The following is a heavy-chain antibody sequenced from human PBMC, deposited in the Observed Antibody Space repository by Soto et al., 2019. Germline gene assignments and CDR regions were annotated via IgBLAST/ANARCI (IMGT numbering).Heavy chain of an antibody. D-gene: IGHD3-22*01. Sequence: GGSLRLSCAASGFTFSSYGMHWVRQAPGKGLEWVAVISYDGSNKYYADSVKGRFTISRDNSKNTLYLQMNSLRAEDTAVYYCAKDYYDSSGYPPLFDYWGQGTLVTVSS. V-gene: IGHV3-30*18. CDR3: AKDYYDSSGYPPLFDY. J-gene: IGHJ4*02. CDR1: GFTFSSYG. CDR2: ISYDGSNK.